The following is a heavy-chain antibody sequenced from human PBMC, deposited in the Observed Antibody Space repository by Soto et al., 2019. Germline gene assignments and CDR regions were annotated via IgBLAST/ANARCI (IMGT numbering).Heavy chain of an antibody. Sequence: GESLKISCKGSGYSFTSYWISWVRQMPGKGLEWMGRIDPSDSYTNYSPSFQGHVTISADKSISTAYLQWSSLKASDTAMYYCARLMTTVTGYYYCGMDVWGQGTTVTVSS. CDR3: ARLMTTVTGYYYCGMDV. V-gene: IGHV5-10-1*01. J-gene: IGHJ6*02. CDR2: IDPSDSYT. CDR1: GYSFTSYW. D-gene: IGHD4-17*01.